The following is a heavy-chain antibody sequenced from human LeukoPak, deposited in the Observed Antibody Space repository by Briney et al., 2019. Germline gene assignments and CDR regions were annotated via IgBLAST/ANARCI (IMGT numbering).Heavy chain of an antibody. Sequence: GGPLRLSCAASGLTVSSNYMSWVRQAPGKGLEWVSVIYSGGSTYYADSVKGRFTISRDNSKNTLYLQMNSLRAEDTAVYYCARVSRGPHPYYYDSSGYMDYWGQGTLVTVSS. CDR2: IYSGGST. CDR1: GLTVSSNY. J-gene: IGHJ4*02. D-gene: IGHD3-22*01. CDR3: ARVSRGPHPYYYDSSGYMDY. V-gene: IGHV3-53*01.